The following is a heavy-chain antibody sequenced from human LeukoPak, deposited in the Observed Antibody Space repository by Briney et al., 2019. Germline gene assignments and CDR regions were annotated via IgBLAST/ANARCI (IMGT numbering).Heavy chain of an antibody. CDR2: IKEDGSGK. CDR3: ARDFGQSYGMDV. CDR1: GFTFSNYL. Sequence: GGSLRLSCAASGFTFSNYLMNWVRQAPGKGLEWVANIKEDGSGKYYVESVKGRFTISRDNAKNSLYLQLNSLRAEDTAVYYCARDFGQSYGMDVWGQGTTVTVSS. V-gene: IGHV3-7*01. D-gene: IGHD3-3*01. J-gene: IGHJ6*02.